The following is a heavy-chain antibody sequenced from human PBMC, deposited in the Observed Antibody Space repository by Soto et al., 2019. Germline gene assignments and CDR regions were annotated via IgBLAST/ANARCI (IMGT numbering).Heavy chain of an antibody. Sequence: PGESLKISCKASGFTVSSNYMSWVRQAPGKGLEWVSVIYSGGSTYYADSVKGRFTISRDNSKNTLYLQMNSLRAEDTAVYYCARDKRGSSWYRDYYGMDVWGQGTTVTVSS. CDR1: GFTVSSNY. CDR3: ARDKRGSSWYRDYYGMDV. J-gene: IGHJ6*02. CDR2: IYSGGST. V-gene: IGHV3-53*01. D-gene: IGHD6-13*01.